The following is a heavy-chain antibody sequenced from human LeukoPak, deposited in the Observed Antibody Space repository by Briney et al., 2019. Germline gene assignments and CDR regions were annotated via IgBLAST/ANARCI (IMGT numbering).Heavy chain of an antibody. CDR1: GYTFTGYY. CDR2: INPNSGGT. V-gene: IGHV1-2*02. Sequence: ASVKVSCKASGYTFTGYYMHWVRQAPGQGLEWMGWINPNSGGTNYAQKFQGRVTMTRDTSISTAYMELSRLRSDDTAVYYCAASGGYGDYDAFDIWGQGTMVTVSS. D-gene: IGHD4-17*01. CDR3: AASGGYGDYDAFDI. J-gene: IGHJ3*02.